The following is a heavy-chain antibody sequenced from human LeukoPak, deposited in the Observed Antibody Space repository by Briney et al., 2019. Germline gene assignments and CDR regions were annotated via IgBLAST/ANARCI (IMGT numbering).Heavy chain of an antibody. J-gene: IGHJ2*01. CDR1: GFTFSRNY. CDR2: IYSGGST. D-gene: IGHD5-18*01. CDR3: ARVGYSYGHWYFDL. V-gene: IGHV3-53*01. Sequence: GGSLRLSCVASGFTFSRNYMSWVGQAPGKGLEWVSVIYSGGSTYYADSVKGRFTISRDSSKNTLYLQMDSLRAGDTAVYYCARVGYSYGHWYFDLWGRGTLVTVSS.